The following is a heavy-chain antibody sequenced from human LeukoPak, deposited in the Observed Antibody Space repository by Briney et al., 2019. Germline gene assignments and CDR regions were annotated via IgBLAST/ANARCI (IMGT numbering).Heavy chain of an antibody. Sequence: PGGSLRLSCAASGFTFSSYDMHWVRQATGKGLEWVSAIGTAGDPYYPGSVRGRFTISRENAKNSLYLQMNSLRAGDTAVYYCARGRAAMPRGGDYGMDVWGKGTTVTVSS. CDR1: GFTFSSYD. D-gene: IGHD2-2*01. V-gene: IGHV3-13*05. CDR2: IGTAGDP. CDR3: ARGRAAMPRGGDYGMDV. J-gene: IGHJ6*04.